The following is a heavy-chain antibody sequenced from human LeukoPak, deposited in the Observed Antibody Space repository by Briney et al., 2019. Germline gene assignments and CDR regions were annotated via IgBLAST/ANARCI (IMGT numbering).Heavy chain of an antibody. CDR2: ICDSGST. CDR3: ARNTVTYYYYYYMDV. J-gene: IGHJ6*03. Sequence: NSSETLSLTCTVSGGSISSSSYCWGWIRQPPGQGLEWIGSICDSGSTYDDPALNSVITISVDTSKNQFSLKLSSVTAADTAVYYCARNTVTYYYYYYMDVWGKGTTVTVSS. CDR1: GGSISSSSYC. D-gene: IGHD4-17*01. V-gene: IGHV4-39*07.